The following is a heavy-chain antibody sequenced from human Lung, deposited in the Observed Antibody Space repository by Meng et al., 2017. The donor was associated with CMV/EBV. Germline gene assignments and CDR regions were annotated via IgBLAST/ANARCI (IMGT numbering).Heavy chain of an antibody. CDR2: IIPNSGMT. CDR3: ARAIYDFLSPREMDY. D-gene: IGHD5/OR15-5a*01. J-gene: IGHJ4*02. CDR1: GYTFTGYY. Sequence: ASXXVSXKASGYTFTGYYMHWVRQAPGQGLEWMGWIIPNSGMTKYAHEFKGRVTMTRDKSISTAYMELSRLRSDDTAVYYCARAIYDFLSPREMDYWGQGTLVTVSS. V-gene: IGHV1-2*02.